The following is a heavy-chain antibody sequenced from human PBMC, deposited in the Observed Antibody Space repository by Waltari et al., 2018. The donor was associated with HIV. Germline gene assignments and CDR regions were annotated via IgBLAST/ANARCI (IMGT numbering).Heavy chain of an antibody. V-gene: IGHV3-74*01. Sequence: EVQLVESGGGLVQPGGSLRLSRAASGFTFCNNWKHWVRQAPGKGLVWVSRINSDGSSTNYADSVKGRFTISRDNAKNTLYLQMNSLRVEDTAVYYCAPGRGWFDPWGQGTLVTVSS. CDR3: APGRGWFDP. D-gene: IGHD3-10*01. CDR2: INSDGSST. J-gene: IGHJ5*02. CDR1: GFTFCNNW.